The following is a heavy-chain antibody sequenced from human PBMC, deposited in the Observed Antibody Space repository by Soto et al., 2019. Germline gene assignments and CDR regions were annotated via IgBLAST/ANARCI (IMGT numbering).Heavy chain of an antibody. CDR2: IIPIFGTA. D-gene: IGHD3-22*01. CDR1: GGTFSSYA. V-gene: IGHV1-69*01. J-gene: IGHJ3*02. CDR3: ARELHKRPKHYYYDSRGYSYDAFDI. Sequence: QVQLVQSGAEVKKPGSSVKVSCNASGGTFSSYAISWVRQAPGQGLEWMGGIIPIFGTANYAQKFQGRDTITEDESTSIAYMEPGSLRSEDTAVYYCARELHKRPKHYYYDSRGYSYDAFDIWGQGTMVTVSS.